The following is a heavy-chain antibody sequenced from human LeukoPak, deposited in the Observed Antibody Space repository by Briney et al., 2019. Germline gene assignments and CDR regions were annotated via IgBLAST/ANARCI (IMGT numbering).Heavy chain of an antibody. V-gene: IGHV1-69*13. J-gene: IGHJ5*02. D-gene: IGHD2-2*02. CDR2: IIPIFGTA. CDR3: ARSHFIVVVPAAIINWFDP. Sequence: SVKVSCKASGGTFSSYAISWVRQAPGQGLEWMGGIIPIFGTANYAQKFQGRVTITADESTSTAYMELSSLRSEDTAVYYCARSHFIVVVPAAIINWFDPWGQGTLITVSS. CDR1: GGTFSSYA.